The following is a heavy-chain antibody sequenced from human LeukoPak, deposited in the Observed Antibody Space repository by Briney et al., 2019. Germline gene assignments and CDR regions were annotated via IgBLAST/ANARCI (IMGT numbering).Heavy chain of an antibody. J-gene: IGHJ4*02. Sequence: SETLSLTCTVSGVSISSYYWSWIRQPPGKGLEWIGYIYYSGSTNYNPSLKSRVTITVETSKNHFSLMLSSVTAATTALYYSGGITSRWGELANWGQGTLVTVPS. D-gene: IGHD6-13*01. V-gene: IGHV4-59*01. CDR2: IYYSGST. CDR1: GVSISSYY. CDR3: GGITSRWGELAN.